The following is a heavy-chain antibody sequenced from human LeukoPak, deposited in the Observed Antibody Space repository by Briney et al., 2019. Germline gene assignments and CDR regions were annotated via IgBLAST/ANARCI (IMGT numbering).Heavy chain of an antibody. Sequence: GGSLRLSCAASGFTSSSYWMSWVRQAPGKGLEWVANIKQDGSEKYYVDSVEGRFTISRDNAKNSLYLQMNSLRAEDTAVYYCARDSKFQMYYDSSGYYSYWGQGTLVTVSS. CDR2: IKQDGSEK. CDR3: ARDSKFQMYYDSSGYYSY. D-gene: IGHD3-22*01. J-gene: IGHJ4*02. CDR1: GFTSSSYW. V-gene: IGHV3-7*01.